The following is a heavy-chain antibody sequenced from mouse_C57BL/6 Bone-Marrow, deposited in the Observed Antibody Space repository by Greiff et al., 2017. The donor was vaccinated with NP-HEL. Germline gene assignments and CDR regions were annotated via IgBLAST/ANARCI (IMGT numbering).Heavy chain of an antibody. J-gene: IGHJ1*03. Sequence: VQLQQSGAELVKPGASVKLSCKASGYTFTEYTIHWVKQRSGQGLEWIGWFYPGSGSIKYNEKFKDKATLTADKSSSTVYMELSRLTSEDSAVYFCARHEGETYYYGSSYDWYFDVWGTGTTVTVSS. CDR1: GYTFTEYT. CDR2: FYPGSGSI. CDR3: ARHEGETYYYGSSYDWYFDV. V-gene: IGHV1-62-2*01. D-gene: IGHD1-1*01.